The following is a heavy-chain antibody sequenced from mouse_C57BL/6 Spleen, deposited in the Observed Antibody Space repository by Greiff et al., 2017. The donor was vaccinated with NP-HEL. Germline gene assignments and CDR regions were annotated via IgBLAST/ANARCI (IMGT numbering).Heavy chain of an antibody. CDR1: GYTFTSYW. CDR3: ARSLRFLYYFDY. V-gene: IGHV1-50*01. J-gene: IGHJ2*01. D-gene: IGHD1-1*01. CDR2: IDPSDSYT. Sequence: QVQLQQPGAELVKPGASVKLSCKASGYTFTSYWMQWVKQRPGQGLEWIGEIDPSDSYTNYNQKFKGKATLTVDTSSSTAYMQLSSLTSEDSAVYYCARSLRFLYYFDYWGQGTTLTVSS.